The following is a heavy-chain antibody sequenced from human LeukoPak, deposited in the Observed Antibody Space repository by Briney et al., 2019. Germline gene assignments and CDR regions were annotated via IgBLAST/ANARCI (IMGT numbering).Heavy chain of an antibody. V-gene: IGHV3-30*03. Sequence: GGSLRLSCAASGFTFSSYGMHWVRQAPGKGLEWVAVISYDGSNKYYADSVKGRFTISRDNSKNTLYLQMNSLRAEDTAVYYCASPGYSSSWYGYWGQGTLVTVSS. CDR2: ISYDGSNK. J-gene: IGHJ4*02. CDR1: GFTFSSYG. CDR3: ASPGYSSSWYGY. D-gene: IGHD6-13*01.